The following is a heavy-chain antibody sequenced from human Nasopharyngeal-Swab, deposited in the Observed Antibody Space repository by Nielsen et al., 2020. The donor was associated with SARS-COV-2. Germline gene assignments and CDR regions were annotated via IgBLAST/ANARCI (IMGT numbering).Heavy chain of an antibody. D-gene: IGHD3-9*01. CDR3: ARENILTGYTYYYYGMDV. CDR2: IIPIFGTA. J-gene: IGHJ6*02. Sequence: SVKVSCKASGGTFSSYAISWVRQAPGQGLEWMGGIIPIFGTANYAQKFQGRVTITADESTSTAYMELSSLRSEDTAVYYCARENILTGYTYYYYGMDVWGQGTTVTASS. V-gene: IGHV1-69*13. CDR1: GGTFSSYA.